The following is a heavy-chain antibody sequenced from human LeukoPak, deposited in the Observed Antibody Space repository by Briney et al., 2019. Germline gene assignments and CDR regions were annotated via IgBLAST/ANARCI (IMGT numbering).Heavy chain of an antibody. CDR1: GYTFTSYG. Sequence: ASVKVSCKASGYTFTSYGISWVRQAPGQGLEWMGWISAYNGNTNYAQKLQGRVTMTTDTSTSTAYMELRSLRSDDTAVYYCARDQPIAVAGYRLDWGYWGQGTLVTVSS. J-gene: IGHJ4*02. D-gene: IGHD6-19*01. CDR2: ISAYNGNT. V-gene: IGHV1-18*01. CDR3: ARDQPIAVAGYRLDWGY.